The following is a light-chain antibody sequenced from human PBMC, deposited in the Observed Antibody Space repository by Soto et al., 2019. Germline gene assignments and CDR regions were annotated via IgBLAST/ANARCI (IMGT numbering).Light chain of an antibody. CDR1: SSDVGGYNY. V-gene: IGLV2-14*01. Sequence: QSALTQPAFVSGSPGQSITISCTGTSSDVGGYNYVSWYQHPPGKAPKLMISEVSNRPSGVSNRLSGSKSGNTASLTISGLQAEDEADYFCSSYTRNSTVAFGGGTKLTVL. J-gene: IGLJ2*01. CDR3: SSYTRNSTVA. CDR2: EVS.